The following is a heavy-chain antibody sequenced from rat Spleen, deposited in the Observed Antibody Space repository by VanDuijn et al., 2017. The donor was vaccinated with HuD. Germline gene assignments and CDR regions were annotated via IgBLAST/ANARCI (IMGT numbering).Heavy chain of an antibody. Sequence: EVQLVESGGGLVQPGSPLKLSCAASGFTFSSSWLNWIRQAPGKGLEWVASITRDGSSTYYPDTVKGRFTISRDDAKSTLYLQMNSLRSEETATYYCTRDRYGGSAYNWFAYWGQGTLVTVSS. CDR2: ITRDGSST. V-gene: IGHV5-31*01. CDR3: TRDRYGGSAYNWFAY. CDR1: GFTFSSSW. D-gene: IGHD1-11*01. J-gene: IGHJ3*01.